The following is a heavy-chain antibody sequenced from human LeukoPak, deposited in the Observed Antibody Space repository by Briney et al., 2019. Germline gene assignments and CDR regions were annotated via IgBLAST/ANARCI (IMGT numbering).Heavy chain of an antibody. Sequence: GGSLRLSCTASGFTFSSFAMNWVRQVPGKGLEWVSVVTGDSGTIHYSDSVKGRFTISRGNSKNTLYLQMNNLRAEDTAVYYCAKGWSGYFRSPFDLWGQGTMVTVSS. CDR1: GFTFSSFA. V-gene: IGHV3-23*01. CDR2: VTGDSGTI. J-gene: IGHJ3*01. D-gene: IGHD3-3*01. CDR3: AKGWSGYFRSPFDL.